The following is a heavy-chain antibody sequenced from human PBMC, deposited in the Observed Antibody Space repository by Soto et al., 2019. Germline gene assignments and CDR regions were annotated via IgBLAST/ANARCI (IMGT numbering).Heavy chain of an antibody. D-gene: IGHD6-13*01. J-gene: IGHJ4*02. CDR3: AREGYSSSWYLRPRYYFDY. CDR1: GFTFSSYS. Sequence: EVQLVESGGGLVQPGGSLRLSCAASGFTFSSYSMNWVRQAPGKGLEWVSYISISSSTIYYADSVKGRFTISRDNAKNSLYLQMNSLRDEDTAVYYCAREGYSSSWYLRPRYYFDYWGQGTLVTVSS. V-gene: IGHV3-48*02. CDR2: ISISSSTI.